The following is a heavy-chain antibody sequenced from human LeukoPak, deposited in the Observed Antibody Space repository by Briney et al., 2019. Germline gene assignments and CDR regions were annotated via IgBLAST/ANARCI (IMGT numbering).Heavy chain of an antibody. Sequence: GGSLRLYCAASGFTFSSYGMHWVRQAPGKGLEWVAFIRYDGSNKYYADSVKGRFTISRDNSKNTLYLQMNSLRAEDTAVYYCAKDPAAAGTGLDYWGQGTLVTVSS. J-gene: IGHJ4*02. CDR2: IRYDGSNK. D-gene: IGHD6-13*01. CDR1: GFTFSSYG. CDR3: AKDPAAAGTGLDY. V-gene: IGHV3-30*02.